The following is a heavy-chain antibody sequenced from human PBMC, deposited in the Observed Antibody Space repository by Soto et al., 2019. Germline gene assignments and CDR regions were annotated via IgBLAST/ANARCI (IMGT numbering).Heavy chain of an antibody. V-gene: IGHV3-21*01. CDR3: ARPVYGSGSYYWYLDY. J-gene: IGHJ4*02. Sequence: GGSLRLSCAASGFTFSSYSMNWVRQAPGKGLEWVSSISSSSSYIYYADSVKGRFTISRDNAKNSLYLQMNSLRAEDTAVYYCARPVYGSGSYYWYLDYWGQGTLVTVSS. D-gene: IGHD3-10*01. CDR1: GFTFSSYS. CDR2: ISSSSSYI.